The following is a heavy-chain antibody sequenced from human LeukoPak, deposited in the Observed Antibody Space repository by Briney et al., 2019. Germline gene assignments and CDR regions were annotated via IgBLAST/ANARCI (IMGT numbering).Heavy chain of an antibody. CDR1: GFTFSSYS. Sequence: GGSLRLSCAASGFTFSSYSMNWVRQAPGKGLEWVPSISSSSSYIYYADSVKGRFTISRDNAKNSLYLQMNSLRAEDTAVYYCARERKEIAVAGPMDYWGQGTLVTVSS. CDR3: ARERKEIAVAGPMDY. J-gene: IGHJ4*02. CDR2: ISSSSSYI. D-gene: IGHD6-19*01. V-gene: IGHV3-21*01.